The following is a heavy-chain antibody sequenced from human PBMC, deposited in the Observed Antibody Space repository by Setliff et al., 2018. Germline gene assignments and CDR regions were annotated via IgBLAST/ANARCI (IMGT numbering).Heavy chain of an antibody. CDR1: GASISSGHY. V-gene: IGHV4-38-2*01. CDR2: XXXXXXX. D-gene: IGHD3-3*01. J-gene: IGHJ3*02. CDR3: ASPRRDDLDSPFDPFDI. Sequence: PSETLSLTCDVSGASISSGHYWGWIRQPPGXGXEXXXXXXXXXXXXXXPXXXSXXXMSLDRSKNQFSLRLTSVTASDTAVYYCASPRRDDLDSPFDPFDIWGHGTRVTVSS.